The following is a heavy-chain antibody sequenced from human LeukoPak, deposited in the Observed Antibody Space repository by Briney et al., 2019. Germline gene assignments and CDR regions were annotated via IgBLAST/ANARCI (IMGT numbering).Heavy chain of an antibody. J-gene: IGHJ4*02. CDR3: ARIHSSSWQNFDY. D-gene: IGHD6-13*01. CDR2: ISSSGSTI. V-gene: IGHV3-48*03. CDR1: GFTFSSYE. Sequence: GGSLRLPCAASGFTFSSYEMNWVRQATGKGLEWVSYISSSGSTIYYADSVKGRFTISRDNAKNSLYLQMNSLRAEDTAVYYCARIHSSSWQNFDYWGQGTLVTVSS.